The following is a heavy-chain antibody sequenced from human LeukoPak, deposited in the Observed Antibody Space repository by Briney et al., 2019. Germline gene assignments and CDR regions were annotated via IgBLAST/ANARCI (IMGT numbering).Heavy chain of an antibody. V-gene: IGHV4-30-4*01. J-gene: IGHJ4*02. D-gene: IGHD5-24*01. CDR3: ARGDGYNYDY. Sequence: SQTLSLTCTVSGGSVISGAYYWSWIRQPPGKGLEWIGYIYYSGSTYYNPSIKRRVTISVDTSKNQFSLKLSSVTAADTAVYYCARGDGYNYDYWGQGILFTVSS. CDR1: GGSVISGAYY. CDR2: IYYSGST.